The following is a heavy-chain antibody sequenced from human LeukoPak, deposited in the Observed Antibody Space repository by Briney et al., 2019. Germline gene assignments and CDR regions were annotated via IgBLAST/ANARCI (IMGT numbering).Heavy chain of an antibody. Sequence: SETLSLTCTVSGDSISSYYWSWIRQPPGKGLEGIGYIYYSGSTNYNPSLKSRVTISVDTSKNQFSLKLSSVTAADTAVYYCARGSGSYSHDFDPWGQGTLVTVSS. D-gene: IGHD1-26*01. CDR3: ARGSGSYSHDFDP. CDR1: GDSISSYY. J-gene: IGHJ5*02. CDR2: IYYSGST. V-gene: IGHV4-59*01.